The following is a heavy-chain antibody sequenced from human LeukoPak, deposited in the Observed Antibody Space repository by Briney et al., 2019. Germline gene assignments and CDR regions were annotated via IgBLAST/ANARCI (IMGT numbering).Heavy chain of an antibody. J-gene: IGHJ4*02. Sequence: GGSLRLSCATSGFSFSSYAMSWVRQAPGKGLEWVSAMSSSDDGTYYADSVKGRFTISRDNSKNTLYLQMNSLRAEDTAVYYCAIEEGAYYGSGTYFDYWGRGTPVTVSS. CDR3: AIEEGAYYGSGTYFDY. CDR2: MSSSDDGT. V-gene: IGHV3-23*01. CDR1: GFSFSSYA. D-gene: IGHD3-10*01.